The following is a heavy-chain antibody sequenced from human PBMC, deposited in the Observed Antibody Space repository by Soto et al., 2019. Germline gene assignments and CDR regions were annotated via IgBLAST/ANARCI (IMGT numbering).Heavy chain of an antibody. CDR1: GYIFINYY. D-gene: IGHD6-13*01. Sequence: QVHLVQSGAEVKKPGASVKVSCKASGYIFINYYIHWVRQAPGQGLEWIGIINPNGGSTNYAQTFRGRFTMARDTSKSTVYMDLSSLRSDDTAVDYCARDLAAADYWVQGTLVTVSS. CDR2: INPNGGST. J-gene: IGHJ4*02. CDR3: ARDLAAADY. V-gene: IGHV1-46*01.